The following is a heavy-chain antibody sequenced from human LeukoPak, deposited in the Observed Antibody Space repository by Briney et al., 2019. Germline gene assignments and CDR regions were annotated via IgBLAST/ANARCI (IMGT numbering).Heavy chain of an antibody. Sequence: SETLSLTCAVYGGSFSGYYWSWIRQPPGKGLEWIGEINHSGSTNYNPSLKSRVTISVDTSKNQFSLQLNSVTPEDTAVYYCARGIVGVNYYYMDVWGKGTTVTVSS. J-gene: IGHJ6*03. CDR1: GGSFSGYY. CDR2: INHSGST. V-gene: IGHV4-34*01. D-gene: IGHD1-26*01. CDR3: ARGIVGVNYYYMDV.